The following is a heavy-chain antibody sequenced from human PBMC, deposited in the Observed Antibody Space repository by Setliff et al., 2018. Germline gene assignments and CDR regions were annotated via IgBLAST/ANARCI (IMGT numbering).Heavy chain of an antibody. CDR2: VFVSGST. CDR3: ARDTSSDWAAWFDP. V-gene: IGHV4-61*02. D-gene: IGHD6-19*01. J-gene: IGHJ5*02. CDR1: GDSISSRRSY. Sequence: SETLSLTCTVSGDSISSRRSYWGWFRQPAGKGLEWIGRVFVSGSTNYNPSLKSRVTMSVDTSKNQFSLKLTSVTAADTAMYYCARDTSSDWAAWFDPWSQGILVTVSS.